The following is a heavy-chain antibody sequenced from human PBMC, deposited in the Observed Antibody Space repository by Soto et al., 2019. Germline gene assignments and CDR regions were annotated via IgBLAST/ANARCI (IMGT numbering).Heavy chain of an antibody. CDR2: INPNSGGT. V-gene: IGHV1-2*04. D-gene: IGHD3-22*01. CDR3: AGDLGKALNYYDSSGYRDYGMDV. J-gene: IGHJ6*02. CDR1: GYTFTGYY. Sequence: ASVKVSCKASGYTFTGYYMHWVRQAPGQGLEWMGWINPNSGGTNYAQKFQGWVTMTRDTSISTAYMELSRLRSDDTAVYYCAGDLGKALNYYDSSGYRDYGMDVGGQGTTVTVPS.